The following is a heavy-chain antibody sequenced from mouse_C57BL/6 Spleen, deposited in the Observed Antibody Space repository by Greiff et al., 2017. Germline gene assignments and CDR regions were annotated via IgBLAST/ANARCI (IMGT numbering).Heavy chain of an antibody. V-gene: IGHV5-9*01. CDR3: ARDYDRNFDV. CDR2: ISGGGGNT. D-gene: IGHD2-4*01. Sequence: EVKLVESGGGLVKPGGSLKLSCAASGFTFSSYTMSWVRQTPEKRLEWVATISGGGGNTYYPDSVKGRFTISRDNAKNTLDLQMSSLRSWDTALYYCARDYDRNFDVWGTGTTVTVSS. CDR1: GFTFSSYT. J-gene: IGHJ1*03.